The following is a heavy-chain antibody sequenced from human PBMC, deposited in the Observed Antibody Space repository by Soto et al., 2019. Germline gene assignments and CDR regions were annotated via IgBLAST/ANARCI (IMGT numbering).Heavy chain of an antibody. CDR1: GYSFSCYW. CDR2: IYPGDSDT. D-gene: IGHD3-10*01. J-gene: IGHJ3*01. Sequence: GESLTSVCTCSGYSFSCYWIGWVRQMPGKGLDWMGVIYPGDSDTRYSPSFHGQVTISADKSISTAYLQWSSLKASDTAMYFCARLPGVRGVFDGFYVWGQGTMVTVSS. V-gene: IGHV5-51*01. CDR3: ARLPGVRGVFDGFYV.